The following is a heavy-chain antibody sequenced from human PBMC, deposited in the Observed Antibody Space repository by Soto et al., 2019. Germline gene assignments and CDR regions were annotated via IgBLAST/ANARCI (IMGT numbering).Heavy chain of an antibody. CDR1: GATFNRNT. J-gene: IGHJ5*02. Sequence: QVQLVQSGAEVKKSGSSVKVSCKASGATFNRNTISWVRQAPAQGLEWMGGIIPMFRSANYAQKFQGRVTITADESTNTAYMEMSSLRSDDTAVYYCAREGGHNYGLGRGQPFDPWGQGTLVTVTS. CDR3: AREGGHNYGLGRGQPFDP. V-gene: IGHV1-69*01. D-gene: IGHD4-17*01. CDR2: IIPMFRSA.